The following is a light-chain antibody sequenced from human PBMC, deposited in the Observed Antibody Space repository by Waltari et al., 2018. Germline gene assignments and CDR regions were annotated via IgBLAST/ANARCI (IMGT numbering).Light chain of an antibody. Sequence: EIVVTQSPATLSVSPGDTATVSCRASQSVSTNLAWYQHKPGTAPRLLIHAASTRATALPARFSGSGSGTEFTLTVSSLHSEDSAVYYCQQYNVWPHTFGQGTRLEIK. CDR2: AAS. J-gene: IGKJ2*01. CDR3: QQYNVWPHT. V-gene: IGKV3-15*01. CDR1: QSVSTN.